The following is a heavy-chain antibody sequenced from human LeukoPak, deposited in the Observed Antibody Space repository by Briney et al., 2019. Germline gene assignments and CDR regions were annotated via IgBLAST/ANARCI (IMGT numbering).Heavy chain of an antibody. CDR3: AKDQRTRITIFGVVINDAFDI. J-gene: IGHJ3*02. Sequence: SSVKVSCKASGGTFSSYAISWVRQAPGQGLEWMGRIIPIFGTANYAQKFQGRVTITTDESTSTAYMELSSLRAEDTAVYYCAKDQRTRITIFGVVINDAFDIWGQGTMVTVSS. CDR1: GGTFSSYA. D-gene: IGHD3-3*01. CDR2: IIPIFGTA. V-gene: IGHV1-69*05.